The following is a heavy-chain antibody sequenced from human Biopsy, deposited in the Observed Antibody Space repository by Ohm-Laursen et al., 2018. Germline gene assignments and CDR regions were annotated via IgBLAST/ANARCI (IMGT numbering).Heavy chain of an antibody. CDR1: GFTFSAAW. J-gene: IGHJ4*02. D-gene: IGHD6-19*01. CDR3: TAGIPGLARSSDY. V-gene: IGHV3-15*05. Sequence: SLRLSCAASGFTFSAAWMYWVRQAPGKGLECVSLVKSNANGGTTEYPAPVEGRFNISRDDSRNTVYLHMSSLNTDDTAMYFCTAGIPGLARSSDYWGQGTLVTVSS. CDR2: VKSNANGGTT.